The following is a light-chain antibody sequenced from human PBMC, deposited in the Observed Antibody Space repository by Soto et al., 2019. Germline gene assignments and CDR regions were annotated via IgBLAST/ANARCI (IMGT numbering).Light chain of an antibody. J-gene: IGLJ2*01. Sequence: QLVLTQSSSASASLGSSVKLTCTLSSGHSSYIIAWHQQQPGKAPRYLMKLEGSGTYNKGSGIPDRFSGSSSGADRYLIISDLQFEDEADYYCETWDSLVVFGGGTKLTVL. CDR3: ETWDSLVV. V-gene: IGLV4-60*02. CDR2: LEGSGTY. CDR1: SGHSSYI.